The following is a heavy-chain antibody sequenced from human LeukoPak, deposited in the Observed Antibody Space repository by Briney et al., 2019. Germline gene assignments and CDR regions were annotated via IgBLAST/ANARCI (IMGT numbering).Heavy chain of an antibody. J-gene: IGHJ4*02. Sequence: ASVKVSCKASGYTFTSYYMHRVRQAPGQGLEWMGIINPSGGSTSYAQKFQGRVTMTRDTSTSTVYMELSSLRSEDTAVYYCASLSGSSPRGNYWGQGTLVTVSS. V-gene: IGHV1-46*01. D-gene: IGHD1-26*01. CDR1: GYTFTSYY. CDR2: INPSGGST. CDR3: ASLSGSSPRGNY.